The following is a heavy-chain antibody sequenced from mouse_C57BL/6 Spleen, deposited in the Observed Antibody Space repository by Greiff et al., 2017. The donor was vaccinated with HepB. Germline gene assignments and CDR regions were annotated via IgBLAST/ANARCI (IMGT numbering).Heavy chain of an antibody. Sequence: EVKLMESGGGLVKPGGSLKLSCAASGFTFSDYGMHWVRQAPEKGLEWVAYISSGSSTIYYADTVKGRFTISRDNAKNTLFLQMTSLRSEDTAMYYCARSYYYGSRNYFDYWGQGTTHTVSS. D-gene: IGHD1-1*01. J-gene: IGHJ2*01. V-gene: IGHV5-17*01. CDR2: ISSGSSTI. CDR1: GFTFSDYG. CDR3: ARSYYYGSRNYFDY.